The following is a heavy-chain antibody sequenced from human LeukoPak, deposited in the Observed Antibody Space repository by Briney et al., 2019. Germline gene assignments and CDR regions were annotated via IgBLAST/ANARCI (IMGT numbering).Heavy chain of an antibody. CDR1: GGSISSGGYY. V-gene: IGHV4-31*03. D-gene: IGHD2-2*01. Sequence: SQTLSLTCTVSGGSISSGGYYWSWIRQHPGKGLEWIGYIYYSGSTYYNPSLKSRVTISVDTSKNQFSLKLSSVTAADTAVYYCARRGLGYRSSTSCYAFDYWGQGTLVTVSS. J-gene: IGHJ4*02. CDR3: ARRGLGYRSSTSCYAFDY. CDR2: IYYSGST.